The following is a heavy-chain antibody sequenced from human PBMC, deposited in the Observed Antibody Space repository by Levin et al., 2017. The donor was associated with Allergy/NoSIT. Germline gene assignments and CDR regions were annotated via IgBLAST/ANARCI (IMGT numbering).Heavy chain of an antibody. CDR3: ARTYTVALWFFDY. J-gene: IGHJ4*02. CDR2: ISPNSGGT. CDR1: GYTFTGYS. D-gene: IGHD2-21*01. V-gene: IGHV1-2*06. Sequence: AASVKVSCKASGYTFTGYSVHWVRQAPGQGLEWMGRISPNSGGTNYAQKFQGRVTMTWDTSISTAYMELSRLTSDDTAMYYCARTYTVALWFFDYWGQGTLVTVSS.